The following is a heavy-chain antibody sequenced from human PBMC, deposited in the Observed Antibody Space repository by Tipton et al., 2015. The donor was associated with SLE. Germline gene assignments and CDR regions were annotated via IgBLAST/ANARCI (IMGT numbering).Heavy chain of an antibody. D-gene: IGHD6-13*01. V-gene: IGHV3-30*04. Sequence: SLRLSCAASGFTFSSYTMNWVRQAPGKGLEWVAITSSDGKRRDHSDYVQGRFTISRDNSKNTLYLQMNSLRAEDTAVYYCARDLDRGSSWYRFDYWGQGTLVTVSS. CDR3: ARDLDRGSSWYRFDY. J-gene: IGHJ4*02. CDR2: TSSDGKRR. CDR1: GFTFSSYT.